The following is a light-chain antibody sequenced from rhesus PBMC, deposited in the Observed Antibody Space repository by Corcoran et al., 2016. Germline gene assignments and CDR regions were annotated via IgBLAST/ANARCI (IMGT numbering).Light chain of an antibody. CDR1: SGDIGAHNY. V-gene: IGLV2-23*03. J-gene: IGLJ1*01. CDR3: SSYAGGNTFV. Sequence: QAAPTQPPSVSGSPGQSVTISCTGTSGDIGAHNYVSWYQQHPGKAPKLIIFDVTKRPSGVSDRFSGAKAGNTASLTVSSLQAEDEAHYYCSSYAGGNTFVFGVGTRLTV. CDR2: DVT.